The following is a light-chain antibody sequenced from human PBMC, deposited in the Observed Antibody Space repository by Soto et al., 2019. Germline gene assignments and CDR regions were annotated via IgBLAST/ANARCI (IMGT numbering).Light chain of an antibody. J-gene: IGKJ4*01. CDR1: QSVLYSSNNKNY. V-gene: IGKV4-1*01. CDR3: QQYYSTSLP. Sequence: EIVMTQSKNSLAVSLGERATINCKSSQSVLYSSNNKNYLAWYQQKPGQPPKLLIYWASTRESGVPDRFSGSGSGTDFTLTISSLQAEDVAVYYCQQYYSTSLPFCGGS. CDR2: WAS.